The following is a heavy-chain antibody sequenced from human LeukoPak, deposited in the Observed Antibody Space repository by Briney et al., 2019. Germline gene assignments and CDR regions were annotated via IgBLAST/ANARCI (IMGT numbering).Heavy chain of an antibody. Sequence: ASVKVSCKASGGTFSSYAISWVRQAPGQGLEWMGGIIPIFGTANYAQKFQGRVTITADESTSTAYMELSSLRSEDTAVYYCASTPRITIFGVAQLSQYYFDYWGQGTLVTVSS. CDR2: IIPIFGTA. V-gene: IGHV1-69*13. J-gene: IGHJ4*02. CDR3: ASTPRITIFGVAQLSQYYFDY. D-gene: IGHD3-3*01. CDR1: GGTFSSYA.